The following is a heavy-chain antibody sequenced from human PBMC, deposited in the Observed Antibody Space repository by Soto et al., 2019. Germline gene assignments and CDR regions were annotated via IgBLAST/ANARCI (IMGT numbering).Heavy chain of an antibody. D-gene: IGHD3-16*01. CDR3: ARDAMGGHLACYGMDV. V-gene: IGHV4-31*03. Sequence: PSETLSLTCTVSGGSISSGGYYWSWIRQHPGKGLEWIGYIYYSGSTYYNPSLKSRVTISVDTSKNQFSLKLSSVTAADTAVYYCARDAMGGHLACYGMDVWGQGTTVTV. J-gene: IGHJ6*02. CDR1: GGSISSGGYY. CDR2: IYYSGST.